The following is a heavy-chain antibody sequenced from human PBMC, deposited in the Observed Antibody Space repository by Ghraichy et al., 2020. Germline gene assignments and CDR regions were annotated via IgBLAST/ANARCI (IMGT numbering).Heavy chain of an antibody. CDR1: GFTFSSYA. CDR3: AKTRRDGHTYDASDI. Sequence: GESLNISCAASGFTFSSYAMSWVRQAPGKGLEWVSVISGSGGSTYYADSVKGRFTISRDKSKNTLYLQMNSLRDEDTAVYYCAKTRRDGHTYDASDIWGQGTMVTVSS. D-gene: IGHD5-24*01. J-gene: IGHJ3*02. CDR2: ISGSGGST. V-gene: IGHV3-23*01.